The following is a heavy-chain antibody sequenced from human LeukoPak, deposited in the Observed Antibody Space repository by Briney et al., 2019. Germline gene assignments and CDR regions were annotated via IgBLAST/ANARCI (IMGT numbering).Heavy chain of an antibody. CDR2: INHSGRT. D-gene: IGHD3-9*01. J-gene: IGHJ6*03. CDR3: ARRNYYILTGYYSHYYYYYYMDV. V-gene: IGHV4-38-2*02. CDR1: GYSISSGYY. Sequence: SETLSLTCTVSGYSISSGYYWGWIRPPPGKGLEGIGEINHSGRTNYNPSLKSRVTISVETSKNHFSLKLSSVTAADTAVYYCARRNYYILTGYYSHYYYYYYMDVWGKGTTVTISS.